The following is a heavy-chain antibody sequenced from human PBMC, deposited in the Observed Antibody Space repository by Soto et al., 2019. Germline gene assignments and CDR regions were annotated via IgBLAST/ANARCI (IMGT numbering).Heavy chain of an antibody. CDR3: ARESDYDFWSGYLRY. CDR1: GYTFTSCY. J-gene: IGHJ4*02. Sequence: ASVKVSCKASGYTFTSCYMHWVRQAPGQGLEWMGIINPSGGSTSYAQKFQGRVTMTRDTSTSTVYMELSSLRSEDTAVYYCARESDYDFWSGYLRYWGQGTLVTVSS. CDR2: INPSGGST. V-gene: IGHV1-46*01. D-gene: IGHD3-3*01.